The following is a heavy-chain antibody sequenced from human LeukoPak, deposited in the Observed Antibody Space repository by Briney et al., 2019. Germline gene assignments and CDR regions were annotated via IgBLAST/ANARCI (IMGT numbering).Heavy chain of an antibody. V-gene: IGHV3-30*18. D-gene: IGHD2-2*01. Sequence: GRSLRLSCAASGFTFSSYGLHWVRQAPDKGLEWVALISNDGSNKDYADSVNGRFSISRDNSKNTLHLQMSSLRAEDTAVYYCGKGYCSSASCSYYGLDVWGQGTTVTVSS. CDR1: GFTFSSYG. CDR3: GKGYCSSASCSYYGLDV. J-gene: IGHJ6*02. CDR2: ISNDGSNK.